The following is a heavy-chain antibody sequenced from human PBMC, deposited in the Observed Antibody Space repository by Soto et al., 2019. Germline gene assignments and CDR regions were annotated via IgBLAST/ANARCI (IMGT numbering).Heavy chain of an antibody. D-gene: IGHD2-2*01. CDR3: AKDGDSSSTNNAFDI. J-gene: IGHJ3*02. Sequence: GGSLRLSCAASGFTFSSYAMGLVRQAPGKGLEWVSAISGSGGSTYYADSVKGRFTISRDNSKNTLYLQMNSLRAEDTAVYYCAKDGDSSSTNNAFDIWGQGTMVTVSS. CDR1: GFTFSSYA. V-gene: IGHV3-23*01. CDR2: ISGSGGST.